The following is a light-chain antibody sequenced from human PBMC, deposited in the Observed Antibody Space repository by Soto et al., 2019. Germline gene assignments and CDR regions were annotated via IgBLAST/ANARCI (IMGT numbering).Light chain of an antibody. CDR2: GAF. Sequence: EIVLTQSPGTLSLSPGERATFSCRASQSVSSNYLAWYQQKPGQAPRLLIYGAFKRATGIPDRFSGSGSGTDFTLTISSVEPEDFAVYYCQQRVNRFGGGTKVDIK. CDR3: QQRVNR. J-gene: IGKJ4*01. V-gene: IGKV3D-20*02. CDR1: QSVSSNY.